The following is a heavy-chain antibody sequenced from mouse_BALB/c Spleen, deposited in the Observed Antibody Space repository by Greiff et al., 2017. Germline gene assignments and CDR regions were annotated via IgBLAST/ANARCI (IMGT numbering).Heavy chain of an antibody. CDR1: GFNIKDTY. CDR2: IDPANGNT. V-gene: IGHV14-3*02. Sequence: EVQRVESGAELVKPGASVKLSCTASGFNIKDTYMHWVKQRPEQGLEWIGRIDPANGNTKYDPKFQGKATITADTSSNTAYLQLSSLTYEDTAVYYCARFTTAMDYWGQGTSVTVSS. CDR3: ARFTTAMDY. D-gene: IGHD1-1*01. J-gene: IGHJ4*01.